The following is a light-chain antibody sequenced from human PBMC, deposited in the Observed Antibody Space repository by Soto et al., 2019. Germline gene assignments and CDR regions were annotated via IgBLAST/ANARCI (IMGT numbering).Light chain of an antibody. V-gene: IGLV2-14*03. Sequence: QSALTQPASVSGSPGQSIAISCTGTSSDVGAYDYVSWYQQHPGKAPKLMIYDVSNRPSGVSNRFSGSKSGNTASLTISGLQAEDEADYFCRSYTTSDVYVFGPGTKVTVL. CDR3: RSYTTSDVYV. J-gene: IGLJ1*01. CDR2: DVS. CDR1: SSDVGAYDY.